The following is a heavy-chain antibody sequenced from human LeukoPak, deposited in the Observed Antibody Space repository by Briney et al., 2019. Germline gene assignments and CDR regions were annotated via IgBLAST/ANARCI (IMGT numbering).Heavy chain of an antibody. CDR1: GFTLSSYA. CDR3: AKTHAEFGAPDAFDI. D-gene: IGHD3-3*01. CDR2: ISGSGGST. V-gene: IGHV3-23*01. J-gene: IGHJ3*02. Sequence: GGSLRLSCAASGFTLSSYAMSWVRQAPGKGLEWVSAISGSGGSTYYADSVKGRFTISRDNSKNTLYLQMNSLRAEDTAVYYCAKTHAEFGAPDAFDIWGQGTMVTVSS.